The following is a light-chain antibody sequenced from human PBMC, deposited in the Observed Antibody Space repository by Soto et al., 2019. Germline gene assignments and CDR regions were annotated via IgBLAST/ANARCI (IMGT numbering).Light chain of an antibody. CDR2: EVS. Sequence: QSALTQPASVSGSPGQSITISCTGNSSDVGSYNLVSWYQQHPGKAPKLMIYEVSKRPSGVSNRFSGSKSGNTASLTISGLQAEDEADYYCCSYAGSSTPFYVFGTGTKVTVL. CDR1: SSDVGSYNL. CDR3: CSYAGSSTPFYV. J-gene: IGLJ1*01. V-gene: IGLV2-23*02.